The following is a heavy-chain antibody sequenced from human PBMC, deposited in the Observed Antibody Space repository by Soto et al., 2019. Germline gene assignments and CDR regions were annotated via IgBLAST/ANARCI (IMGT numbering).Heavy chain of an antibody. J-gene: IGHJ6*03. D-gene: IGHD5-12*01. Sequence: GGSLRLSCAASGFTFSSYAMSWVRQAPGKGLEWVSAISGSGGSTYYADSVKGRFTISRDNSKNTLYLQMNSLRAEDTAVYYCAKGVRWLRTALYYYYMDVWGKGTTVTVSS. CDR3: AKGVRWLRTALYYYYMDV. CDR1: GFTFSSYA. V-gene: IGHV3-23*01. CDR2: ISGSGGST.